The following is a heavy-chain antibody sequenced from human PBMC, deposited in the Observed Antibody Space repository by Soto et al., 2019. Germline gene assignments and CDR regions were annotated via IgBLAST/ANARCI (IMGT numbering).Heavy chain of an antibody. CDR1: GGSFSGYY. J-gene: IGHJ4*02. V-gene: IGHV4-34*01. CDR2: ITHSGST. Sequence: SETLSLTCAASGGSFSGYYWRWIRQSPGKGLEWMGEITHSGSTNYTPSLKSRVTISVDTSKNQYSLKLSSVTAADTAVYYCTRASAFVSGTYPPAHFDYWGQGTRVTVSS. D-gene: IGHD3-16*01. CDR3: TRASAFVSGTYPPAHFDY.